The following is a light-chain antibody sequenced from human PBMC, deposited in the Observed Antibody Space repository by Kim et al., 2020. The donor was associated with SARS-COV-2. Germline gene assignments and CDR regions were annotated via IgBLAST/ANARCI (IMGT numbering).Light chain of an antibody. Sequence: LCPGERATLSCRASQSVSSSYLAWYQQKPGQAPRLLIYGASSRATGIPDRFSGSGSGTDFTLTISRLGPEDFAVYYCQQYGSSPRTFGQGTNLEI. J-gene: IGKJ2*01. CDR3: QQYGSSPRT. CDR2: GAS. CDR1: QSVSSSY. V-gene: IGKV3-20*01.